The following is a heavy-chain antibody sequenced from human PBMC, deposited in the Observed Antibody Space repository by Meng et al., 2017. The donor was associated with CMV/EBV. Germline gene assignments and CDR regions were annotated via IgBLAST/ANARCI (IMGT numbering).Heavy chain of an antibody. J-gene: IGHJ5*02. D-gene: IGHD4-11*01. V-gene: IGHV1-2*02. CDR3: ARGPLGEYSNYDAP. CDR2: INPNSGGT. CDR1: GYTFTGYY. Sequence: QGQLVQTGAEVKKPGASGKVSCKASGYTFTGYYMHWVRQAPGQGLEWMGWINPNSGGTNYAQKFQGRVTMTRDTSISTAYMELSRLRSDDTAVYYCARGPLGEYSNYDAPWGQGTLVTVSS.